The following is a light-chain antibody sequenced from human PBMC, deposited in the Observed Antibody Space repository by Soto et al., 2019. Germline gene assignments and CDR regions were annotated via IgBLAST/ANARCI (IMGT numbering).Light chain of an antibody. CDR1: QSVSSN. J-gene: IGKJ1*01. CDR3: QQRSNWPPGGT. Sequence: EIVMTQSPATLSVSPGDRVTLSCRASQSVSSNLAWYQQKPGQAPRLLIYGASTRATGIPARFSGSGSGTEFTLTISSLQSEDFAVYYCQQRSNWPPGGTFGQGTKVDIK. V-gene: IGKV3-15*01. CDR2: GAS.